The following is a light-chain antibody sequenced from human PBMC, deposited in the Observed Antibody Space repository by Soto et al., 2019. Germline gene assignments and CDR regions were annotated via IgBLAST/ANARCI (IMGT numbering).Light chain of an antibody. V-gene: IGKV1-39*01. CDR2: AAS. CDR3: QQSYSTTWT. CDR1: QGISTY. J-gene: IGKJ1*01. Sequence: DIQMTQSPSSVSESAGDRVTITCRASQGISTYLNWYQQKPGKAPKLLIYAASSLQSGVPSRFSGSGSETDFTLTISSLQPEDFATYSCQQSYSTTWTFGQGTKVDIK.